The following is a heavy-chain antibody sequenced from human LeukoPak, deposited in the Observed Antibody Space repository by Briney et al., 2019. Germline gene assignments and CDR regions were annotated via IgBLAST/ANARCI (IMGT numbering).Heavy chain of an antibody. Sequence: GGSLRLSCAASGFTFSSYEMNWVRQAPGKGLEWVSYISSSGSTIYYADSVKGRFTISRGNAKNSLYLQMNSLRAEDTAVYYCASGPGDYYDSSGYRLDYWGQGTLVTVSS. V-gene: IGHV3-48*03. CDR3: ASGPGDYYDSSGYRLDY. CDR2: ISSSGSTI. D-gene: IGHD3-22*01. J-gene: IGHJ4*02. CDR1: GFTFSSYE.